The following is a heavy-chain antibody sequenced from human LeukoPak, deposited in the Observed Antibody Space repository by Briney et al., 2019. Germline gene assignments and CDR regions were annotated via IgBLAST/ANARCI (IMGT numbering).Heavy chain of an antibody. CDR1: GGSISSYY. CDR3: ARQHSSGWSFPPYFDY. J-gene: IGHJ4*02. V-gene: IGHV4-59*08. D-gene: IGHD6-19*01. Sequence: PSETLSLTCTVSGGSISSYYWSWIRQPPGKGLEWIGYIYYSGSTNYNPSLKSRVTISVDTSKNQFSLKLSSVTAADTAVYYCARQHSSGWSFPPYFDYWGQGTLVTVSS. CDR2: IYYSGST.